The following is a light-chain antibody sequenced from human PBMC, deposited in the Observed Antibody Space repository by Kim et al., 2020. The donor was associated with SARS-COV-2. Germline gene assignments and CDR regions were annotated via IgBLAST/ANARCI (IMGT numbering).Light chain of an antibody. V-gene: IGLV1-40*01. J-gene: IGLJ3*02. Sequence: QRVTISCTGSSSNIGAGYAVHWYQQLPGAAPKLLFYGNSNRPSGVPDRFSGSKSGTSASLAITGLQAEDEADYYCQSYDSSLSGWVFGGGTQLTVL. CDR3: QSYDSSLSGWV. CDR2: GNS. CDR1: SSNIGAGYA.